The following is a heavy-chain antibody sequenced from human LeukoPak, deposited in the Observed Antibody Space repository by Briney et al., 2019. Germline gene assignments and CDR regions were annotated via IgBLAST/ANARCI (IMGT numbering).Heavy chain of an antibody. D-gene: IGHD2-15*01. J-gene: IGHJ5*02. CDR2: IYPADSDT. Sequence: GESLKISCKGSGYSFSASWIGWVRQMPGKGLELMGFIYPADSDTRYSPSFQGQVTISADRSINTAYLQWSSLKASDTAIYYCARQECSGDTCFSGNWFDPWGQGTLVTVSS. V-gene: IGHV5-51*01. CDR3: ARQECSGDTCFSGNWFDP. CDR1: GYSFSASW.